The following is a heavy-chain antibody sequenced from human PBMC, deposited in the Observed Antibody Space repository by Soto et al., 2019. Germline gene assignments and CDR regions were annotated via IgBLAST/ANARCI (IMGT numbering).Heavy chain of an antibody. D-gene: IGHD2-15*01. CDR1: GGPFISYA. Sequence: SVKVACKASGGPFISYAVVWVRQAPGQGLEWMGGIIPVFGTANYAQKFKCRVTITADESASTAYMELSSLRSEDTAAYYCARVQVERATNFWFDPCGQGTLFTGSS. V-gene: IGHV1-69*01. CDR2: IIPVFGTA. J-gene: IGHJ5*02. CDR3: ARVQVERATNFWFDP.